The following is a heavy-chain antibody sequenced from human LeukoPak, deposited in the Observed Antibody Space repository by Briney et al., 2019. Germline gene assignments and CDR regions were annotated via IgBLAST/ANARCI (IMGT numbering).Heavy chain of an antibody. CDR3: VRGHYGSGSYSPFDY. CDR1: GYTFTGYY. Sequence: GASVKVSCKASGYTFTGYYMHWLRLAPGQGLEWMGWINPNSGATNYAQKFQGRVTMTRDTSISTAYMELSSLRSEDTAVYYCVRGHYGSGSYSPFDYWGQGTLVTVSS. J-gene: IGHJ4*02. CDR2: INPNSGAT. D-gene: IGHD3-10*01. V-gene: IGHV1-2*02.